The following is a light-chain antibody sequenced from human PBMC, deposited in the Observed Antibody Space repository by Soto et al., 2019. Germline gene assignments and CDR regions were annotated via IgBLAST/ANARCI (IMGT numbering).Light chain of an antibody. CDR1: QSVSSY. CDR3: QQRSNWPPGLYT. Sequence: EIVLTQSPATLSLSPGERATLSCRASQSVSSYLAWYQQKPGQAPRLLIYDASNRATGIPARFSGSGSGTNFTLTVSSLEPEDFAVYNCQQRSNWPPGLYTFGQGTKVDIK. J-gene: IGKJ2*01. V-gene: IGKV3-11*01. CDR2: DAS.